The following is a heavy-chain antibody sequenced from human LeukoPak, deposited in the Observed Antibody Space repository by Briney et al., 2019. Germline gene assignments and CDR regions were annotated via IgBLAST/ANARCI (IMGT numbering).Heavy chain of an antibody. Sequence: PGGSLRLSCAASGFTFSSYAMSWVRQAPGKGLEWVSDLGGSGGDTYYADSVKGRFTISRDNSKHTLYLQMNSLRAEGTAVYYCAKGRPYSSSYYSFDYWGQGTLVTVSS. D-gene: IGHD6-13*01. CDR3: AKGRPYSSSYYSFDY. V-gene: IGHV3-23*01. CDR1: GFTFSSYA. CDR2: LGGSGGDT. J-gene: IGHJ4*02.